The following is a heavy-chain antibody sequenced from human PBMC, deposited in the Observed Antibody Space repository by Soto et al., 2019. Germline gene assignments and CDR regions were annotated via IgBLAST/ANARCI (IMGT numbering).Heavy chain of an antibody. CDR1: GFTFSSYA. J-gene: IGHJ6*02. CDR2: ISYDGSNK. CDR3: AREPKGYYDFWSGYSATVFYYYGLDV. V-gene: IGHV3-30-3*01. Sequence: QVQLVESGGGVVQPGRSLRLSCEASGFTFSSYAMHWVRQAPGKGLEWVAVISYDGSNKYYADSVKGRFTISRDNSKNTLYLQMNSLRGEDTAVYYCAREPKGYYDFWSGYSATVFYYYGLDVWGQGTTVTVSS. D-gene: IGHD3-3*01.